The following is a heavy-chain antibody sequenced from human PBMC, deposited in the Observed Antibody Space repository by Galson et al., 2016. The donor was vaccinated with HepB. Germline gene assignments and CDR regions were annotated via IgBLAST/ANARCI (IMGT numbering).Heavy chain of an antibody. CDR1: GFTFNYFA. Sequence: SLRLSCAGSGFTFNYFAMTWVRQAPGKGLEWVSSISGSGVRTYYADSVKGRFTISRDNSKNTLYLQMNSLRAEDTAVYYCARDPGGYCSSTSCYGKDAFDIWGQGTMVTVSS. V-gene: IGHV3-23*01. J-gene: IGHJ3*02. D-gene: IGHD2-2*01. CDR2: ISGSGVRT. CDR3: ARDPGGYCSSTSCYGKDAFDI.